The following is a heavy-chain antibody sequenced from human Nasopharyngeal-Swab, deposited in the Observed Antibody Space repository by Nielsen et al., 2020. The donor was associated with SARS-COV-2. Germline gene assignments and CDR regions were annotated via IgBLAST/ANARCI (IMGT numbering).Heavy chain of an antibody. CDR1: GFTFSSYG. J-gene: IGHJ3*02. D-gene: IGHD4-17*01. CDR3: ARERGEYGDYWGEAFDI. CDR2: IWYDGSNK. V-gene: IGHV3-33*01. Sequence: GESLKISCAASGFTFSSYGMHWVRQAPGKGLEWVAVIWYDGSNKYYADSVKGRFTISRYNSKNTLYLQMNSLRAEDTAVYYCARERGEYGDYWGEAFDIWGQGTMVTVSS.